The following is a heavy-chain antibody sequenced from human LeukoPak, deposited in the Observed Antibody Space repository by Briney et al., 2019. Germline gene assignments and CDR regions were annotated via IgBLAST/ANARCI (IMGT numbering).Heavy chain of an antibody. D-gene: IGHD3-10*01. CDR3: ATDRLRTMVRGVLRSLEGFDP. J-gene: IGHJ5*02. CDR1: GYTLIELP. CDR2: FDPEEGET. Sequence: ASVKVSCKVSGYTLIELPMHWVRQAPGKGLEWMGGFDPEEGETIYAQKFQGRVTMTEDTSTDTAYMKLSSLRSEDTAVYYCATDRLRTMVRGVLRSLEGFDPWGQGTLVTVSS. V-gene: IGHV1-24*01.